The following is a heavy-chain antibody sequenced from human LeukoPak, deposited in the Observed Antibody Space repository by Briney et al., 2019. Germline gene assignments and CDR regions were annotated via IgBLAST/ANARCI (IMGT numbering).Heavy chain of an antibody. Sequence: GGSLRLSCAASGFTFSSYSMNWVRQAPGKGLEWVSSISSSSSYIYYADSVKGRFTISRDNAKNSLYLQMNSLRAEDTAVYYCARDLYSHTYYDFWSAPKEDYWGQGTLVTVSS. D-gene: IGHD3-3*01. CDR2: ISSSSSYI. CDR1: GFTFSSYS. V-gene: IGHV3-21*01. CDR3: ARDLYSHTYYDFWSAPKEDY. J-gene: IGHJ4*02.